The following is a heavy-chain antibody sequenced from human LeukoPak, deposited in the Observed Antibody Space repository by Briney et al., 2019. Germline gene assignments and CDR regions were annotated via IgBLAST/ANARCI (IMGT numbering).Heavy chain of an antibody. CDR3: ARVDTAMASRGPAYYYYYYMDV. CDR2: IYYSGST. Sequence: SETLSLTFTVSGGSISSYYWGWIRQPPGEGLEWVGYIYYSGSTNYNPSLKSRVTISVDTPKNQFSLTLSSVTAADTAVYYGARVDTAMASRGPAYYYYYYMDVWGKGTTVTVSS. J-gene: IGHJ6*03. V-gene: IGHV4-59*13. CDR1: GGSISSYY. D-gene: IGHD5-18*01.